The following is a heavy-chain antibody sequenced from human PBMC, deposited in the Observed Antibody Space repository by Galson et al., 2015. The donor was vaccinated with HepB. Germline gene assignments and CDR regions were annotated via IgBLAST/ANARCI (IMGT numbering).Heavy chain of an antibody. Sequence: SLRLSCAGSGFNFSDYYMSWIRQAPGKGLEWVSYISFSSTKSYAGSVKGRFTISRDNAKNSLYLQMNSLRDEDTAVYYCARSTTDAFDIWGQGSMVTVAS. J-gene: IGHJ3*02. CDR2: ISFSSTK. CDR1: GFNFSDYY. CDR3: ARSTTDAFDI. D-gene: IGHD1-1*01. V-gene: IGHV3-69-1*01.